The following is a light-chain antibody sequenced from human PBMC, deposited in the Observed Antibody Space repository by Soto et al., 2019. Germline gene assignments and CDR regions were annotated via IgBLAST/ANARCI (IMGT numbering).Light chain of an antibody. J-gene: IGLJ7*01. CDR1: SSDVGAYNY. Sequence: QSVLTQPASVSGSPGQSITISCAGTSSDVGAYNYVSWYQHHPGKAPKLMIYDVNNRPSGDSNRFSGSKSGNTASLTISGLQAEDEADYYCSSWTSGATDVFGSGTQLTVL. V-gene: IGLV2-14*03. CDR3: SSWTSGATDV. CDR2: DVN.